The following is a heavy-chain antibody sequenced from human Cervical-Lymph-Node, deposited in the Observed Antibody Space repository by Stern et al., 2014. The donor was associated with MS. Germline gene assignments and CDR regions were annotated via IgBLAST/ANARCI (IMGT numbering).Heavy chain of an antibody. J-gene: IGHJ4*02. V-gene: IGHV1-69*01. CDR3: ARNVGDTTLGH. CDR2: ISPIFGTE. CDR1: GGTLRSYV. Sequence: VQLVESGAEVKKSGSSVKVSCKASGGTLRSYVITWARQASGQGPEWMGEISPIFGTETYAQQVQGRVTITADEYTSTVYMELSSLRSEDTAVYYCARNVGDTTLGHWGQGTQVIVSS. D-gene: IGHD3-16*01.